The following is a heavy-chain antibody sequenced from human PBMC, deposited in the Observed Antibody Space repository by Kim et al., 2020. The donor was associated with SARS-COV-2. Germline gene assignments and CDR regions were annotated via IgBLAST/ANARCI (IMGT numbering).Heavy chain of an antibody. J-gene: IGHJ4*02. CDR3: ARRSGSYSNDY. V-gene: IGHV4-31*03. D-gene: IGHD1-26*01. CDR2: IYYSGAT. CDR1: GDPITDNGYY. Sequence: SETLSLTCTVSGDPITDNGYYWSWFRQHPGEGLEYVGYIYYSGATYYNPSLKGRVTISVDTSKNQFSLEVRSVTAADTAVYYCARRSGSYSNDYWGQGILVTVSS.